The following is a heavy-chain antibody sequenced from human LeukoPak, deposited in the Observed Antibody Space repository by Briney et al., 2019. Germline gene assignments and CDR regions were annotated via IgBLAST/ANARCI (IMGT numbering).Heavy chain of an antibody. V-gene: IGHV1-2*02. D-gene: IGHD2-2*01. CDR1: GYTFTGYY. CDR2: INPNSGGT. Sequence: ASVKVSCKASGYTFTGYYIHWVRQAPGQGLEWMGWINPNSGGTNYAQKFRGRVTMTRDTSISTAHMELSRLRSDDTAVYYCARIFCSSTSCYYFDHWGQGTLVTVSS. J-gene: IGHJ4*02. CDR3: ARIFCSSTSCYYFDH.